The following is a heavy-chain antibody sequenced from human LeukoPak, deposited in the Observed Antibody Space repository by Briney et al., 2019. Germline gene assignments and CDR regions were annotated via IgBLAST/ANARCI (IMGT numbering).Heavy chain of an antibody. D-gene: IGHD1-14*01. Sequence: GGSLRLSCAASGFTFSSYAMHWVRQAPGKGLEWVAVISYDGSNKYYADSVSGRFIISRDNSKNTVYLQMSSLRPEDTAVYFCAKEGYTGTWHYFDSWGQGTLITVSS. J-gene: IGHJ4*02. CDR3: AKEGYTGTWHYFDS. V-gene: IGHV3-30-3*02. CDR2: ISYDGSNK. CDR1: GFTFSSYA.